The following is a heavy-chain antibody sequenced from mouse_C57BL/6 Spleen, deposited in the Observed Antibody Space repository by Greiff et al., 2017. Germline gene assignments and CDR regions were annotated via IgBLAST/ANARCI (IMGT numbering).Heavy chain of an antibody. Sequence: QVQLQQSGAELVKPGASVKMSCKASGYTFTSYWLTWVKQRPGQGLEWIGDIYPGSGSTNYNEKFKSKATLTVDTSSSTAYMQLSSLTSEDSAVYYCARGGYDGAWFAYWGQGTLVTVSA. J-gene: IGHJ3*01. V-gene: IGHV1-55*01. CDR2: IYPGSGST. CDR3: ARGGYDGAWFAY. D-gene: IGHD2-2*01. CDR1: GYTFTSYW.